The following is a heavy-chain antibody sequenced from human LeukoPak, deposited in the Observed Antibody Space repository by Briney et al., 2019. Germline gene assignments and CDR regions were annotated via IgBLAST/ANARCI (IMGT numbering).Heavy chain of an antibody. V-gene: IGHV1-46*01. CDR3: ARGVQGSGWYLLDY. J-gene: IGHJ4*02. Sequence: ASVKVSCKASGYTFTSYYMHWVRQAPGQGLEWMGIINPSGGSTSYAQEFQGRVTITRDTSASTAYMELSSLRSEDMAVYYCARGVQGSGWYLLDYWGQGTLVTVSS. CDR2: INPSGGST. CDR1: GYTFTSYY. D-gene: IGHD6-19*01.